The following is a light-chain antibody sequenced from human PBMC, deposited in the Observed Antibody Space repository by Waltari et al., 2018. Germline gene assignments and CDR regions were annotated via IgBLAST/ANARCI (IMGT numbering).Light chain of an antibody. CDR2: DAS. CDR3: QKYGRTPRP. V-gene: IGKV3-20*01. Sequence: EIVLTQSPGTLSLSPGESASLSCRASQSLGNTYLAWYQQKPGQAPRLLIFDASRRATGIPDRFSGSGSGTDFTLTISRLEPEDFVVYFCQKYGRTPRPFGGGTKVEI. J-gene: IGKJ4*01. CDR1: QSLGNTY.